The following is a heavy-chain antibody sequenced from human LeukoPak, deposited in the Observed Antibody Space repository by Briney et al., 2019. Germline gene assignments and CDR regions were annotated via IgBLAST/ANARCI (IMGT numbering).Heavy chain of an antibody. CDR2: IYYSGST. J-gene: IGHJ4*02. D-gene: IGHD4-17*01. Sequence: PSETLSLTCTVSGGSISSSSYYWGWIRQPPGKGLEWIGSIYYSGSTYYNPSLKSRVTISVDTSKNQFSLKLSSVTAADTAVYYCARAPPYYGDYDYYFDYWGQGTLVTVSS. V-gene: IGHV4-39*07. CDR1: GGSISSSSYY. CDR3: ARAPPYYGDYDYYFDY.